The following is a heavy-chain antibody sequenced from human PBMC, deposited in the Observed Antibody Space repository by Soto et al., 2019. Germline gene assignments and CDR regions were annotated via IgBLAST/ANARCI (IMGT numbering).Heavy chain of an antibody. Sequence: PSETLSLTCAVYGGSFSGYYWSWIRQPPGKGLEWIGEINHSGSTNYNPSLKSRVTISVDTSKNQFSLKLSSVTAADTAVYYCAGTVLGYCSSTSCYKQYNWFDPWGQGTLVTVSS. CDR1: GGSFSGYY. D-gene: IGHD2-2*02. V-gene: IGHV4-34*01. CDR2: INHSGST. J-gene: IGHJ5*02. CDR3: AGTVLGYCSSTSCYKQYNWFDP.